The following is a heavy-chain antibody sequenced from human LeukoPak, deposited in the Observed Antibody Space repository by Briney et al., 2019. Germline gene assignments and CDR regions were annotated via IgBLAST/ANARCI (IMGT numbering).Heavy chain of an antibody. Sequence: ASVKVSCKASEYTFTGYYIHWVRQAPGQGLEWMGWINPNSGDTHYAQNFQGRVTMTRDTSISTAYMELSRLRSDDTAVYYCARDPTTGTIRWVAFDIWGQGTMVTVSS. D-gene: IGHD1-1*01. J-gene: IGHJ3*02. CDR1: EYTFTGYY. V-gene: IGHV1-2*02. CDR3: ARDPTTGTIRWVAFDI. CDR2: INPNSGDT.